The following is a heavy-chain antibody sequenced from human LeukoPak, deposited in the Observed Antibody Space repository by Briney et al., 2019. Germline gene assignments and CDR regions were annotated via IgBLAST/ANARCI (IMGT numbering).Heavy chain of an antibody. CDR1: GYSISSGYY. CDR2: IYHSGST. V-gene: IGHV4-38-2*02. J-gene: IGHJ4*02. CDR3: AGPKSGSYTRGLDY. Sequence: KPSETLSLTCTVSGYSISSGYYWGWIRQPPGKVLEWIGSIYHSGSTYYNPSLKSRVTISVDTSKNQFSLKLSSVTAADTAVYYCAGPKSGSYTRGLDYWGQGTLVTVSS. D-gene: IGHD1-26*01.